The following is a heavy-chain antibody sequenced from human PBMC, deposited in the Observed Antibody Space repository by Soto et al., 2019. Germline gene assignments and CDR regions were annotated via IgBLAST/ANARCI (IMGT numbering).Heavy chain of an antibody. J-gene: IGHJ4*02. CDR3: ARPYGSGSYTFDY. V-gene: IGHV1-69*02. CDR1: GGTFSSYT. CDR2: IIPILGIA. Sequence: SVKVSCKASGGTFSSYTMSWVRQAPGQGLEWMGRIIPILGIANYAQKFQGRVTITADKSTSTAYMELSSLRSEDTAVYYCARPYGSGSYTFDYWGQGTLVTVSS. D-gene: IGHD3-10*01.